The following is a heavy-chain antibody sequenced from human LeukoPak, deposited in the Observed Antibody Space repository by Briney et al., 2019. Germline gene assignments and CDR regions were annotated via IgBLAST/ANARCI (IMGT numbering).Heavy chain of an antibody. CDR1: GFTFSSYS. J-gene: IGHJ4*02. D-gene: IGHD6-19*01. CDR2: ISSSSSYI. CDR3: ARDPLIAVAGYFDY. V-gene: IGHV3-21*01. Sequence: PGGSLRLSCAASGFTFSSYSMNWVRQAPGKGLEWVSSISSSSSYIYYADSVKGRFTISRDNAKNSLYLQMNSLRAEDTAVYYCARDPLIAVAGYFDYWGQGTLVTVSS.